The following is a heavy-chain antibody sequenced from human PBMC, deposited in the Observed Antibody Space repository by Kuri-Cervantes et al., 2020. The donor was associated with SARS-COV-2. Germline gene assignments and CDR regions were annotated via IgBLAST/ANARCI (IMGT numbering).Heavy chain of an antibody. D-gene: IGHD3-9*01. Sequence: ASVKVSCKASGYTFTSYGISWVRQAPGQGLEWMGIINPSGGSTSYAQKFQGRVTMTRDTSTSTVYMELSSLRSEDTAVYYCARGPSDYDILTGYYADYWGQGTLVTVSS. J-gene: IGHJ4*02. CDR1: GYTFTSYG. CDR3: ARGPSDYDILTGYYADY. V-gene: IGHV1-46*01. CDR2: INPSGGST.